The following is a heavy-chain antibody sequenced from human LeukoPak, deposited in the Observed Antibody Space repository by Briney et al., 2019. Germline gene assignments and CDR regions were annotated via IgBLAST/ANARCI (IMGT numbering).Heavy chain of an antibody. CDR3: VKDLAYYYSGELYFDS. J-gene: IGHJ4*02. D-gene: IGHD5-12*01. V-gene: IGHV3-64D*06. CDR1: GFNFDRLA. CDR2: INNVATTT. Sequence: GGSLRLSCSASGFNFDRLAMHWVRQAPGKGLEYVSTINNVATTTHYADSVRDRFTITRDNVKHMLFLQMTGLRVEDTATYYCVKDLAYYYSGELYFDSWGQGTQLTVSS.